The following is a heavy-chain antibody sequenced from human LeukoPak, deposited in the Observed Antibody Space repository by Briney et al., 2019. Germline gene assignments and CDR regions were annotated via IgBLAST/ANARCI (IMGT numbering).Heavy chain of an antibody. V-gene: IGHV1-2*02. J-gene: IGHJ6*03. D-gene: IGHD6-13*01. CDR1: GYTFTGYY. Sequence: APVKVSCKASGYTFTGYYMHWVRQAPGQGLEWMGWINPNSGGTNYAQKFQGRVTMTRDTSKNQFSLKLSSVTAADTAVYYCARVSQQLVVGYYYYYMDVWGKGTTVTISS. CDR2: INPNSGGT. CDR3: ARVSQQLVVGYYYYYMDV.